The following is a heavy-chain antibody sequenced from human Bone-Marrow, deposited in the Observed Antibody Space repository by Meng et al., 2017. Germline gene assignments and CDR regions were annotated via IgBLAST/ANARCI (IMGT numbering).Heavy chain of an antibody. CDR1: GYTFTELS. CDR3: ATTTDYYYDSSGYYYGDY. CDR2: FDPEDGGT. J-gene: IGHJ4*02. Sequence: ASVKVSCRVSGYTFTELSMHWVRQAPGKGLEWMGGFDPEDGGTIYAQKFQGRVTMTEDTSTDTAYMELSSLRSEDTAVYYCATTTDYYYDSSGYYYGDYWGQGTLVTVSS. V-gene: IGHV1-24*01. D-gene: IGHD3-22*01.